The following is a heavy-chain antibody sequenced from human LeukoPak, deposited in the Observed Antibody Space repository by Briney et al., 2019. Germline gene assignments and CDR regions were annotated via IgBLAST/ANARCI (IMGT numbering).Heavy chain of an antibody. CDR2: IVVGSGNT. CDR3: AAESLAVAGTGNY. Sequence: VASVKVSCKASGFTFTSSATQWVRQARGQRLEWIGWIVVGSGNTNYAQKFQERVTITRDMSTSTAYMELSSLRSEDTAVYYCAAESLAVAGTGNYWGQGTLVTVSS. V-gene: IGHV1-58*02. D-gene: IGHD6-19*01. J-gene: IGHJ4*02. CDR1: GFTFTSSA.